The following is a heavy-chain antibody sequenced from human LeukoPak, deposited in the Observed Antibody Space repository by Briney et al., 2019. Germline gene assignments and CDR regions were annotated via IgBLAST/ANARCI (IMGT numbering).Heavy chain of an antibody. CDR2: ISSSSSYI. Sequence: GGSLRLSCAASGFTLSGDSLIWVRRAPGKGLKWGSSISSSSSYIDYAESVKGRFTISRDNAENSLYLQMNSLRAEDTAVYYCARDAYCGGDCYYYFDYWGQGTLVTVSS. J-gene: IGHJ4*02. D-gene: IGHD2-21*02. V-gene: IGHV3-21*01. CDR1: GFTLSGDS. CDR3: ARDAYCGGDCYYYFDY.